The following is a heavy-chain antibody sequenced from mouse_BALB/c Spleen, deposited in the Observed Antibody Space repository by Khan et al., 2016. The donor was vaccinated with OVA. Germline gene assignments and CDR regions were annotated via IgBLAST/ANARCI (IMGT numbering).Heavy chain of an antibody. D-gene: IGHD1-1*01. V-gene: IGHV1-15*01. CDR1: GYTFTDYE. J-gene: IGHJ2*01. Sequence: QVQLQQSGAELVRPGASVTLSCKASGYTFTDYEMHWVKQTPVHGLEWIGAIDPETGGTAYNQKFKGKATLTADKSSSTAYMELRSLTSEDSAVYYCTISYYGSSCFDYWGQGTTLTVSS. CDR3: TISYYGSSCFDY. CDR2: IDPETGGT.